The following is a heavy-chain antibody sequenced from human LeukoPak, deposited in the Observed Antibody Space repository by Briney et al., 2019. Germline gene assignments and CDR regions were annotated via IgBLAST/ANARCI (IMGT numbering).Heavy chain of an antibody. J-gene: IGHJ5*02. D-gene: IGHD5-24*01. CDR1: GFSFNTIW. V-gene: IGHV3-7*01. Sequence: PGGSLRLSCEASGFSFNTIWMSWVRQAPGKGLEWVANIHRDGSVRHYVESVRGRFTISRDNAKNSLFLQMNSLRVEDTAVYYCAREDGGWLRADLWGQGTLVTVSS. CDR2: IHRDGSVR. CDR3: AREDGGWLRADL.